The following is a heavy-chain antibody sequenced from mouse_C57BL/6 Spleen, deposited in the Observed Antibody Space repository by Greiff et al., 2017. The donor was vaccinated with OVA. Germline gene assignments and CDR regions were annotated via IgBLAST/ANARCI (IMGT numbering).Heavy chain of an antibody. CDR1: GYAFSSSW. J-gene: IGHJ2*01. D-gene: IGHD2-4*01. Sequence: QVQLQQSGPELVKPGASVKISCKASGYAFSSSWMNWVKQRPGKGLEWIGRIYPGDGDTNYNGKFKGKATLTADKSSSTAYMQLSSLTSEDSAVYLCARWDYDYGGGYWGQGTTLTVSS. CDR2: IYPGDGDT. CDR3: ARWDYDYGGGY. V-gene: IGHV1-82*01.